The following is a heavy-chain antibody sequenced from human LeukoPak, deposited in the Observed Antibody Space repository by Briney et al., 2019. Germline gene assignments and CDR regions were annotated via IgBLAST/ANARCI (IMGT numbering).Heavy chain of an antibody. V-gene: IGHV3-30*18. CDR2: ISHDGSNK. J-gene: IGHJ5*02. Sequence: GGSLRLSCAASGFTFSSYGMHWVRQAPGKGLEWVAVISHDGSNKYYADSVKGRFTISRDNSKNTLYLQMNSLRAEDTAVYYCAKVYGSGIYNWFDPWGQGTLVTVSS. CDR1: GFTFSSYG. D-gene: IGHD3-10*01. CDR3: AKVYGSGIYNWFDP.